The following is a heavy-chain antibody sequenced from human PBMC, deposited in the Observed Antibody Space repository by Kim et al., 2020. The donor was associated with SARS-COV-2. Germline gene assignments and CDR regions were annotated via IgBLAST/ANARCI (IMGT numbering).Heavy chain of an antibody. CDR2: ISSSGSTI. V-gene: IGHV3-48*03. CDR1: GFTFSSYE. Sequence: GGSLRLSCAASGFTFSSYEMNWVRQAPGKGLEWVSYISSSGSTIYYADSVKGRFTISRDNAKNSLYLQMNSLRAEDTAVYYCAKTITGTTGGLFDYWGQGTLVTVSS. D-gene: IGHD1-20*01. J-gene: IGHJ4*02. CDR3: AKTITGTTGGLFDY.